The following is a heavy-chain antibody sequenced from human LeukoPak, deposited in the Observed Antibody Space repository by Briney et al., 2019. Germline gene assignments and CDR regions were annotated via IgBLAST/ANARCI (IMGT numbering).Heavy chain of an antibody. V-gene: IGHV4-59*12. CDR1: GGSISSYY. Sequence: SETLSLTCTVSGGSISSYYWSWIRQPPGKGLEWIGYIYYSGSTNYNPSLKSRVTISVDTPKNQFSLQLNSVTPEDTAVYYCTREAAVGYSDYWGQGTLVTVSS. J-gene: IGHJ4*02. CDR3: TREAAVGYSDY. CDR2: IYYSGST. D-gene: IGHD6-13*01.